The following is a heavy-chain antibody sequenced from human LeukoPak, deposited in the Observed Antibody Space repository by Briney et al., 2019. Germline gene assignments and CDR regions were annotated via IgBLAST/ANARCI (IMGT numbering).Heavy chain of an antibody. D-gene: IGHD3-22*01. Sequence: PSETLSLTCTVSGGSISSYYWSWIRRPPGKGLEGVGYIFYSGSPKYNPFLNRRVTISVDMSKNQFSLKLGSVTAADTAVYYCAREPPYYYDSSGYQDYWGQGTLVTVSS. CDR1: GGSISSYY. J-gene: IGHJ4*02. CDR3: AREPPYYYDSSGYQDY. CDR2: IFYSGSP. V-gene: IGHV4-59*01.